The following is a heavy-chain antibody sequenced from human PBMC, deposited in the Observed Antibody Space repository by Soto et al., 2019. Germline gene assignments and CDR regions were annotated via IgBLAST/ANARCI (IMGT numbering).Heavy chain of an antibody. D-gene: IGHD3-9*01. V-gene: IGHV3-23*01. CDR3: AKLLHDNFDMIFDS. CDR1: GFTFTKYV. CDR2: ITGSGETT. J-gene: IGHJ4*02. Sequence: EVQLWESGGGLVQPGGSLRLSCAASGFTFTKYVMTWVRQAPGKGLEWVSSITGSGETTWDGDSVKGRFIISRDNSKNTLYLQMNSLRAEDTAVYYCAKLLHDNFDMIFDSWGQGSLVTVSS.